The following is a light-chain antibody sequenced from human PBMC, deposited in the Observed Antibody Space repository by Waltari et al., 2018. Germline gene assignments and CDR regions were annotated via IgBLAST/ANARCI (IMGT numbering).Light chain of an antibody. CDR2: KIS. Sequence: DVVLTQSPLFLPVTLGQPASMSCRSSQSPVHSDGYTYLNWFHQRPGRSPRRLIYKISRRESGVPDRFSGSGSGTDFTLKSSRVEAEDVGVYYCMQGSHWPRTFGQGTKLEI. CDR1: QSPVHSDGYTY. CDR3: MQGSHWPRT. V-gene: IGKV2-30*02. J-gene: IGKJ2*01.